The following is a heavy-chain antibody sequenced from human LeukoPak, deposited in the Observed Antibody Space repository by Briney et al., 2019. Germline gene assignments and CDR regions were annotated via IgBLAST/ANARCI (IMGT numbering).Heavy chain of an antibody. J-gene: IGHJ5*02. V-gene: IGHV1-2*02. D-gene: IGHD1-1*01. CDR1: GYTFTGYY. CDR2: LNPKSGGT. Sequence: GASVKVSCKASGYTFTGYYIHWVRQAPGQGLEWMGWLNPKSGGTNYAQNFQGRVTMTRDTIINTAYMELSRLRSDDTAVYYCARNDRNDPWFDPWGQGTLVTVSP. CDR3: ARNDRNDPWFDP.